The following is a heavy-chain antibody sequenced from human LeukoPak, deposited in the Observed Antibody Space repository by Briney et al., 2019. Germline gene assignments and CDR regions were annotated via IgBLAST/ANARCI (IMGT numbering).Heavy chain of an antibody. D-gene: IGHD3-22*01. J-gene: IGHJ4*02. CDR1: GFTFSSYA. Sequence: GGSLRLSCAASGFTFSSYAMSWARHAPGKGLAWVSAISGRGGNTYYADSVKGRFTISRDNSKNTLYLQMNSRRAEGTAVCYCAKGSLGYYDSSGYYDYWGQGTLVTVSS. V-gene: IGHV3-23*01. CDR3: AKGSLGYYDSSGYYDY. CDR2: ISGRGGNT.